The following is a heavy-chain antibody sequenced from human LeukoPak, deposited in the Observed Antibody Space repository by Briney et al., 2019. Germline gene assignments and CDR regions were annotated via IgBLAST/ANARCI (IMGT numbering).Heavy chain of an antibody. J-gene: IGHJ4*02. CDR2: MNPNSGNT. Sequence: GASVKVSCKASGYTFTSYDINWVRQATGQGLEWMGWMNPNSGNTGYAQKFQGRVTMTRNTSISTAYMELSSLRSEDMAVYYCARVITMVRGVLGYWGQGTLVTVSS. D-gene: IGHD3-10*01. CDR3: ARVITMVRGVLGY. V-gene: IGHV1-8*01. CDR1: GYTFTSYD.